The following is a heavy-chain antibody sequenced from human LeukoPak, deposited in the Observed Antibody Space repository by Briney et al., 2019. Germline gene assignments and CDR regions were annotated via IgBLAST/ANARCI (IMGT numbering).Heavy chain of an antibody. CDR1: GFTFSSYG. CDR2: IRYDGSNK. J-gene: IGHJ4*02. CDR3: AKEYCSSTSCYVSD. Sequence: GGSLRLSCAASGFTFSSYGMPWVRQAPGKGLEWVAFIRYDGSNKYYADSVKGRFTISRDNSKNTLYLQMNSLRAEDTAAYYCAKEYCSSTSCYVSDWGQGTLVTVSS. D-gene: IGHD2-2*01. V-gene: IGHV3-30*02.